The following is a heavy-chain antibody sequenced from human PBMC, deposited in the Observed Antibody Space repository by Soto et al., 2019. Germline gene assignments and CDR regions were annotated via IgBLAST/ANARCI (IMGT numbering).Heavy chain of an antibody. V-gene: IGHV3-23*01. CDR2: ISGSGGST. CDR3: AKDPDTSGYGHFDI. Sequence: GGSLRLSCAASGFTFSSYAMSWVRQAPGKGLEWVSAISGSGGSTYYADYVKGRFTISRDNSKNTLYLKMNSLRAEETAVYYCAKDPDTSGYGHFDIWGQGTMVTVSS. CDR1: GFTFSSYA. J-gene: IGHJ3*02. D-gene: IGHD5-12*01.